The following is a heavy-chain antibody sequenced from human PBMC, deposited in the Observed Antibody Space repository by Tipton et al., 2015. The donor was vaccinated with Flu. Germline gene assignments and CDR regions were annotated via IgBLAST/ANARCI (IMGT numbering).Heavy chain of an antibody. CDR1: GGSISSSSDY. CDR3: ARRDYSNYVSEPKNWFDS. D-gene: IGHD4-11*01. J-gene: IGHJ5*01. CDR2: VSRTGST. V-gene: IGHV4-39*07. Sequence: GLVKPSETLSLTCNVSGGSISSSSDYWGWIRQFPGKGLEWIGTVSRTGSTIYNPSLKSRVTISIDTSKNQFSLKMKSVTATDMAVYYCARRDYSNYVSEPKNWFDSWGQGALVIVSS.